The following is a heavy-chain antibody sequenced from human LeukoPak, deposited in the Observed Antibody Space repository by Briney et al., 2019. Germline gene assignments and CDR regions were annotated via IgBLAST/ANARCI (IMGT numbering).Heavy chain of an antibody. CDR3: AKKNGIAAAGRKYYFDY. CDR2: IRYDGSNK. V-gene: IGHV3-30*02. Sequence: GGSLRLSCAASGFTFSSYGMHWVRQAPGKGLKWVAFIRYDGSNKYYADSVKGRFTISRDNSKNTLYLQMNSLRAEDTAVYYCAKKNGIAAAGRKYYFDYWGQGTLVTVSS. CDR1: GFTFSSYG. D-gene: IGHD6-13*01. J-gene: IGHJ4*02.